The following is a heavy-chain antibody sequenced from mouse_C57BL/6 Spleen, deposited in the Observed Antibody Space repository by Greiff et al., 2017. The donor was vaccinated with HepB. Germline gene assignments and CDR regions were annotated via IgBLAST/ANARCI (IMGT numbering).Heavy chain of an antibody. Sequence: VQLQQSGPELVKPGASVKMSCKASGYTFTDYNMHWVKQSHGKSLEWIGYINPNNGGTSYNQKFKGKATLTVNKSSSTAYMELRSLTSEDSAVYYCSTVVPRGYAMDYWGQGTSVTVSS. D-gene: IGHD1-1*01. CDR1: GYTFTDYN. CDR3: STVVPRGYAMDY. J-gene: IGHJ4*01. V-gene: IGHV1-22*01. CDR2: INPNNGGT.